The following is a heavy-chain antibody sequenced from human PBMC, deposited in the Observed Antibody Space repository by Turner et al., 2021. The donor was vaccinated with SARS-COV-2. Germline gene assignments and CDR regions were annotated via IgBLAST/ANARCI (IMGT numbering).Heavy chain of an antibody. CDR2: IYSGGRT. CDR3: ARDRRVGDDYTSEFPIDAFDI. V-gene: IGHV3-66*01. D-gene: IGHD4-4*01. CDR1: GFTVSSNY. Sequence: EVQRLESGGGLVQPGGSLRLSCAASGFTVSSNYKCWVRQAPGNGLEWVSVIYSGGRTYYTDSVKGRFTIARDNSKNTLYRQMNSLRAEDTAVYYCARDRRVGDDYTSEFPIDAFDIWGQGTMVTVSS. J-gene: IGHJ3*02.